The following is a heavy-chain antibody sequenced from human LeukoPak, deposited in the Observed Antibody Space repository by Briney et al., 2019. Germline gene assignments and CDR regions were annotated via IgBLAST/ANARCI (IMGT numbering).Heavy chain of an antibody. D-gene: IGHD6-19*01. V-gene: IGHV3-23*01. J-gene: IGHJ4*02. CDR2: IGPSGDKT. Sequence: PGGSLTLSRAASGYTSNIHGMNWVRQAPGKGPEWVSGIGPSGDKTYYADSVKGRFTISRDNSENTVHLQMNSLRVEDTALYYCAKDIDWLAFEDWGQGTLVTVSS. CDR1: GYTSNIHG. CDR3: AKDIDWLAFED.